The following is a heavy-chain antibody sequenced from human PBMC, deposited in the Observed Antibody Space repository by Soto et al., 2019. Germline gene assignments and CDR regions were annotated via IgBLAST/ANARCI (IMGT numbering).Heavy chain of an antibody. Sequence: QVQLVQSGAEVKKPGASVKVSCKASGYIFTNHYIHWARQAPGQGLEWMGIINPSGGSTNYLQKFQGRVTMTRDTSTSTVYMELSSLRSEDTAVYFCARADYYDSSGFYYDYWGQGTLVTVSS. CDR3: ARADYYDSSGFYYDY. CDR2: INPSGGST. D-gene: IGHD3-22*01. J-gene: IGHJ4*02. V-gene: IGHV1-46*01. CDR1: GYIFTNHY.